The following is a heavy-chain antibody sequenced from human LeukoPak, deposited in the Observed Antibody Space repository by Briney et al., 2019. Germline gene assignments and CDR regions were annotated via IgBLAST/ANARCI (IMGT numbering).Heavy chain of an antibody. J-gene: IGHJ6*02. CDR2: ISASGDRI. CDR1: EFTFSSYA. Sequence: GGSLRLSCAASEFTFSSYAMQWVRQAPGKGLEWVSCISASGDRIWYADSVKGRFTISRDNSKNTLYLQMNSLRAEDTAVYYCAKYVSTKGPPYALDVWGQGTTVTVSS. CDR3: AKYVSTKGPPYALDV. V-gene: IGHV3-23*01. D-gene: IGHD2/OR15-2a*01.